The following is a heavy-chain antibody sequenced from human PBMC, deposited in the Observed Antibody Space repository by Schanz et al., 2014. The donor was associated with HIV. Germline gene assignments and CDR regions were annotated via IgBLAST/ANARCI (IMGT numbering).Heavy chain of an antibody. J-gene: IGHJ4*02. CDR3: ARAPYTSGWYGVDY. Sequence: QAQLVQSGAEVKKPGASVKVSCKASGYTFTDHYIHWMRQAPGQGLEWMAIINPIGGITSYAQKYQGRITVTRHTSTTTFYMEVSSLRSDDTAVYYCARAPYTSGWYGVDYWGQGTLVTVSS. D-gene: IGHD6-19*01. CDR2: INPIGGIT. V-gene: IGHV1-46*01. CDR1: GYTFTDHY.